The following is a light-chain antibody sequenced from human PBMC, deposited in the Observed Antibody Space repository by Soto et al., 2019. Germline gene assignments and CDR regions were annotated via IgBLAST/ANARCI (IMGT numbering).Light chain of an antibody. J-gene: IGKJ4*01. CDR3: QQYNNWLLT. CDR1: QRVSSN. Sequence: ESVLTQSAGTLSVSLGGRATLSCRASQRVSSNVAWYQQKPGQAPRLLIYGASTRATGIPARFSGSGSGTEFTLTISSLQSEDFAVYYCQQYNNWLLTFGGGTKVDIK. CDR2: GAS. V-gene: IGKV3-15*01.